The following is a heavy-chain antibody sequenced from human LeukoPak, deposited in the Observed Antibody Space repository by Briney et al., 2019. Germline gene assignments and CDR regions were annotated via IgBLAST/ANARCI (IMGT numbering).Heavy chain of an antibody. J-gene: IGHJ6*03. CDR3: ARNGVRGIYIYYYYMDV. Sequence: GASVKVSCKASGYTFTGYYMHWVRQAPGQGLEWLGWISGYNGNTNYAQKFQGRVTMTTDTSTNTAYMELRSLRSDDTAVYYCARNGVRGIYIYYYYMDVWGKGTTVTISS. CDR2: ISGYNGNT. D-gene: IGHD3-10*01. V-gene: IGHV1-18*04. CDR1: GYTFTGYY.